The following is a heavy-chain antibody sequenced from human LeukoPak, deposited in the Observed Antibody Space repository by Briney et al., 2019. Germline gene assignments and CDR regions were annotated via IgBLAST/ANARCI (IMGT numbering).Heavy chain of an antibody. CDR1: GYTFTSYD. J-gene: IGHJ4*02. V-gene: IGHV1-2*02. CDR2: INPNSGGT. D-gene: IGHD3-10*01. Sequence: VASVKVSCKASGYTFTSYDINWVRQAPGQGLEWMGWINPNSGGTNYAQKFQGRVTMTRDTSISTAYMELSRLRSDDTAVYYCARDRNYYGSGNLDYWGQGTLVTVSS. CDR3: ARDRNYYGSGNLDY.